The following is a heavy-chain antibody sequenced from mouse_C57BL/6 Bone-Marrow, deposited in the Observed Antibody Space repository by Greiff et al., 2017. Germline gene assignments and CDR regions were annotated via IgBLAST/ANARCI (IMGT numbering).Heavy chain of an antibody. D-gene: IGHD1-1*01. J-gene: IGHJ1*03. CDR2: IDPEDGDT. CDR3: TTPYGSSYWYFDV. Sequence: EVKLQESGAELVRPGASVKLSCTASGFNIKDYYMHWVKQRPEQGLERIGRIDPEDGDTEYAPKFQGKATMTADTSSNTAYLQLSSLTSEDTAVYYCTTPYGSSYWYFDVWGTGTTVTVSS. CDR1: GFNIKDYY. V-gene: IGHV14-1*01.